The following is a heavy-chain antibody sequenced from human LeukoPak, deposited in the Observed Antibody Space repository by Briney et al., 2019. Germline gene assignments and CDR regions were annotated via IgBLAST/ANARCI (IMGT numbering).Heavy chain of an antibody. J-gene: IGHJ4*02. CDR2: INAGNGNT. Sequence: GASVKVSCKASGYTFTSYAMHWVRQAPGQRLEWMGWINAGNGNTKYSQKFQGRVTMTRDTSTSTVYMELSSLRSEDTAVYYCASLGSGSSRIIDFDYWGQGTLVTVSS. CDR3: ASLGSGSSRIIDFDY. CDR1: GYTFTSYA. D-gene: IGHD3-10*01. V-gene: IGHV1-3*01.